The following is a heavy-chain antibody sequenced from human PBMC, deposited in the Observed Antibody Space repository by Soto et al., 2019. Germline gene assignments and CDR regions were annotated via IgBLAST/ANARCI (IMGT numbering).Heavy chain of an antibody. V-gene: IGHV4-34*01. Sequence: SETLCLTCAVYGGSFSGYYWSWIRQPPGKGLEWIGEINHSGSTNYNPSLKSRVTISVDTSKNQFTLKLSSVTAADTAVYYCARGRGVIINYYYYGMAVWGQGTTVTVSS. CDR3: ARGRGVIINYYYYGMAV. J-gene: IGHJ6*02. D-gene: IGHD3-10*01. CDR2: INHSGST. CDR1: GGSFSGYY.